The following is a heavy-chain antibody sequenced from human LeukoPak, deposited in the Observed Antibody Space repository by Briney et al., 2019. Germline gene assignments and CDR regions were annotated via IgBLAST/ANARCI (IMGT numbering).Heavy chain of an antibody. CDR2: IRSGGENT. CDR3: AILSWDGRGSFY. J-gene: IGHJ4*02. Sequence: GGSLRLSRAASGFTFATYSMSWVRQAPGKGLEWVSAIRSGGENTFYADSVRGRFTTSRDNSRATMSLEMNSLRAEDTAVYFCAILSWDGRGSFYWGQGTLVTVSS. D-gene: IGHD2/OR15-2a*01. V-gene: IGHV3-23*01. CDR1: GFTFATYS.